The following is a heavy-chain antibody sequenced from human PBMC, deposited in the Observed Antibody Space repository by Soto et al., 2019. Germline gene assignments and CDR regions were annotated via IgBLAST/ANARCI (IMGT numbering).Heavy chain of an antibody. J-gene: IGHJ5*02. CDR2: MNPNSGET. CDR3: ARVAVPARPRWYNWFDP. Sequence: QEQLVQSGAEVKKPGASVKVSCKTSGYTFTDYDINWVRQATGQGLEWIGWMNPNSGETGYAQKSQGRVTLTSSASLSTAYLELSSLRSEDTAVYYCARVAVPARPRWYNWFDPWGQGTLVTVSS. D-gene: IGHD2-15*01. CDR1: GYTFTDYD. V-gene: IGHV1-8*01.